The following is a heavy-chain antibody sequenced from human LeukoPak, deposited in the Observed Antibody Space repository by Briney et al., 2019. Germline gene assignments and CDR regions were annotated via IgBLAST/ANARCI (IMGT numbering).Heavy chain of an antibody. CDR2: ISAYNGNT. CDR3: ARGPGIAAAGGTFDP. V-gene: IGHV1-18*04. CDR1: GYTFTGYY. D-gene: IGHD6-13*01. J-gene: IGHJ5*02. Sequence: GASVKVSCKASGYTFTGYYMHWVRQAPGQGLEWMGWISAYNGNTNYAQKLQGRVTMTTDTSTSTAYMELRSLRSDDTAVYYCARGPGIAAAGGTFDPWGQGTLVTVSS.